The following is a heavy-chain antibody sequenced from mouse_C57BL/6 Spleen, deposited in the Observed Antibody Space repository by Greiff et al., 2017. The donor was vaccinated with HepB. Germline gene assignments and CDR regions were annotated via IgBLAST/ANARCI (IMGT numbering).Heavy chain of an antibody. D-gene: IGHD2-1*01. V-gene: IGHV1-53*01. CDR2: INPSNGGT. Sequence: QVQLQQPGTELVKPGASVKLSCKASGYTFTSYWMHWVKQRPGQGLEWIGNINPSNGGTNYNEKFKSKATLTVDKSSSPAYMHLSSLTSEDSAVYYCARGGYGNYFDYWGQGTTLTVSS. J-gene: IGHJ2*01. CDR3: ARGGYGNYFDY. CDR1: GYTFTSYW.